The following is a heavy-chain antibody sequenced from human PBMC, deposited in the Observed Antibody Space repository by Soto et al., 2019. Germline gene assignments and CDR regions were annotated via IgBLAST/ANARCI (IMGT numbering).Heavy chain of an antibody. D-gene: IGHD6-19*01. J-gene: IGHJ4*02. CDR2: CRNKANSHTT. CDR1: GFSFSDHY. V-gene: IGHV3-72*01. CDR3: ARALLVAGHARFDF. Sequence: EVHLVESGGGLVQPGGSLRLSCAASGFSFSDHYMDWVRQAPGKGLEWVGRCRNKANSHTTEYATSVKGRFTISRDDSENSLYLQMNRLKTEETAVSYGARALLVAGHARFDFWGQGTLVTVSS.